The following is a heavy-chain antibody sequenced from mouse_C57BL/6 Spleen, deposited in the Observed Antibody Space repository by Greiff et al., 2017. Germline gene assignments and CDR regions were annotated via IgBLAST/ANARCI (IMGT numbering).Heavy chain of an antibody. CDR1: GYSITSGYD. CDR2: ISYSGST. V-gene: IGHV3-1*01. D-gene: IGHD2-3*01. J-gene: IGHJ2*01. Sequence: DVKLQESGPGMVKPSQSLSLTCTVTGYSITSGYDWHWIRHFPGNKLEWMGYISYSGSTNYNPSLKSRISITHDTSKNHFFLKLNSVTTEDTATYYCARGDDGYYLDYWGQGTTLTVSS. CDR3: ARGDDGYYLDY.